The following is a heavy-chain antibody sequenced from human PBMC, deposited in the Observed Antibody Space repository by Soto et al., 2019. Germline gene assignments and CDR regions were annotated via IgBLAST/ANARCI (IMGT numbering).Heavy chain of an antibody. J-gene: IGHJ4*02. CDR2: ISYDGTNK. CDR3: ARDPKTSGGQHWAFNYFDS. Sequence: QVQLVESGGGVVQPGRSLRLSCAASGFSFSISPMHWVRQAPGKGPEWVALISYDGTNKFYADSVKGRFTISRDNSKSTVYLQVDSLRLEDAAVYYCARDPKTSGGQHWAFNYFDSWGQGTLVTVSS. CDR1: GFSFSISP. V-gene: IGHV3-30-3*01. D-gene: IGHD7-27*01.